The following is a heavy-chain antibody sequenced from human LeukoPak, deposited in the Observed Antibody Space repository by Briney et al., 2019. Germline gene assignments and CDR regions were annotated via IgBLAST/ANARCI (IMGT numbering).Heavy chain of an antibody. J-gene: IGHJ5*02. D-gene: IGHD3-10*01. CDR2: ISSDGRDK. V-gene: IGHV3-30*03. CDR3: ARNYYGSPP. CDR1: GFTFSSYA. Sequence: PGGSLRLSCAASGFTFSSYAIHWVRQAPGKGLEWVAVISSDGRDKHHADSVKGRFTISRDNSKNTLYLQMNSLRAEDTAVYYCARNYYGSPPWGQGTLVTVSS.